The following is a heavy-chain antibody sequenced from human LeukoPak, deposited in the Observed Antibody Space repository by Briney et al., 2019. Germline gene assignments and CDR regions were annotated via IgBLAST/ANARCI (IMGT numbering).Heavy chain of an antibody. Sequence: PSETLSLTCAVYGGSFSGYYWSWIRQPPGKGLEWIGEINHSGSTNYNPSLKSRVTISVDTSKNQFSLKLSSVTAADTAVYYCARARGTTRSGWFDPWGQGTLVTVSS. D-gene: IGHD1-14*01. J-gene: IGHJ5*02. V-gene: IGHV4-34*01. CDR2: INHSGST. CDR3: ARARGTTRSGWFDP. CDR1: GGSFSGYY.